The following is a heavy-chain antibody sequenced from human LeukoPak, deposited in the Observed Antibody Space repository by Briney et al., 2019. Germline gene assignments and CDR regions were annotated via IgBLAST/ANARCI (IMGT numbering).Heavy chain of an antibody. J-gene: IGHJ4*02. D-gene: IGHD6-19*01. CDR1: GGSISMSSYY. CDR3: ARELGWYNYFGY. V-gene: IGHV4-39*07. CDR2: IYYSGCA. Sequence: SETLSLTCTVSGGSISMSSYYWGWIRQPPGKGLEWIGSIYYSGCAYYNPSLKSRVTISVDTSKNQFSLKLSSVTAADTAVYYCARELGWYNYFGYWGQGTLVTVSS.